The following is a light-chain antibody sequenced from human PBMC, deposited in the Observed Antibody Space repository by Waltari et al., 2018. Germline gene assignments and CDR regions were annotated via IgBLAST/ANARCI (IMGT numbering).Light chain of an antibody. CDR1: QCVGKS. CDR2: DAS. J-gene: IGKJ1*01. Sequence: EIVLTQSPGTLSLSPGERATLSCRASQCVGKSLAWYQQKPGQAPRLLIYDASSRATGIPDRFRGSGFGTDFSLTISRLEPEDFGVYYCQKYVSIPATFGQGTKVEIK. CDR3: QKYVSIPAT. V-gene: IGKV3-20*01.